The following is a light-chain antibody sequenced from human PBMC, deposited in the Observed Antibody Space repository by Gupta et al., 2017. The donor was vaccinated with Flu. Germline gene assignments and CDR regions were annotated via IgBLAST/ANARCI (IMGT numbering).Light chain of an antibody. V-gene: IGKV3-20*01. CDR1: QSGNSNV. CDR2: GAS. J-gene: IGKJ2*01. CDR3: QQYSISVYT. Sequence: VLSPPPASLSLSPGERATLSCRASQSGNSNVLAWDQQKPGQATRLLIYGASSRATGVPDRFSGSGSGTDFTLTISRLEPEDFAVYYGQQYSISVYTCGQGTKLDI.